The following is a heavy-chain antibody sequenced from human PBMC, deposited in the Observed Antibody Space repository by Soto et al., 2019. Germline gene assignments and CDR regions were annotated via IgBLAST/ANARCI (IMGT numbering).Heavy chain of an antibody. D-gene: IGHD3-16*02. J-gene: IGHJ4*02. Sequence: LGESLKISCKGSGYNFASYWISWVRQMPGKGLEWMGRIDPTDSYTNYSPSFQGHVTISADKSISTVFLQWSSLKASDTAMYYCARRSGPEIVRADYWGQRTLVTVSS. CDR1: GYNFASYW. CDR2: IDPTDSYT. CDR3: ARRSGPEIVRADY. V-gene: IGHV5-10-1*01.